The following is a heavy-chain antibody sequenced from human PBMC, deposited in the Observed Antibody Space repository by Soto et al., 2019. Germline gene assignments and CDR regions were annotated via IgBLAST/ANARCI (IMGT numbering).Heavy chain of an antibody. J-gene: IGHJ4*02. CDR3: ARALVWSGSYYAFDY. D-gene: IGHD1-26*01. CDR1: GFTFSSYW. CDR2: INSDGSST. Sequence: EVQLVESGGGLVQPGGSLRLSCAASGFTFSSYWMYWVRQAPGKGLVWVSRINSDGSSTTYADSVKGRFTISRDNAKNTLYLPMNRLRAEDTAVYYCARALVWSGSYYAFDYWGQGTLVTVSS. V-gene: IGHV3-74*01.